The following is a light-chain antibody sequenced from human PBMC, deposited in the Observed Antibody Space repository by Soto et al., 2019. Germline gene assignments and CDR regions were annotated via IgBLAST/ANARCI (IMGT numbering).Light chain of an antibody. CDR1: SSDVGGSDY. CDR2: DVT. J-gene: IGLJ1*01. Sequence: QSALTQPRSVSGSPGQSVAISCTGTSSDVGGSDYVSWFQQHPGKAPKLMIYDVTTVPSGVPDRFSGSKSGNTASLTSSGLQAEDEADYYCCSYGGGPYVFGPGTKLTVL. V-gene: IGLV2-11*01. CDR3: CSYGGGPYV.